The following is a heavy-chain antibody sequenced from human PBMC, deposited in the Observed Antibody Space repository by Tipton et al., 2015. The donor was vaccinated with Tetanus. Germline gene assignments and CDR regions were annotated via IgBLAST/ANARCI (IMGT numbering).Heavy chain of an antibody. CDR2: INHSGST. Sequence: AGLVKPSETLSLTCAVYGGSFSGYYWSWIRQPPGKGLEWIGEINHSGSTNYNPSLKSRVTISVDTSKNQFSLKLSSVTAADTAVYYCARGNGYSGYHHYFDYWGQGILVTVSS. V-gene: IGHV4-34*01. J-gene: IGHJ4*02. D-gene: IGHD5-12*01. CDR3: ARGNGYSGYHHYFDY. CDR1: GGSFSGYY.